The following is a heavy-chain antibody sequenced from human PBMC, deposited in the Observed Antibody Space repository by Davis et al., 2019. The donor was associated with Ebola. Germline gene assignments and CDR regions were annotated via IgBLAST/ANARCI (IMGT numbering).Heavy chain of an antibody. D-gene: IGHD6-13*01. CDR2: ISWNGGSK. J-gene: IGHJ4*02. V-gene: IGHV3-9*01. CDR1: GFTFDDYG. CDR3: ARVNVVAAGSFDF. Sequence: SLKISCVASGFTFDDYGMHWVRQTPGKGLEWVSGISWNGGSKDYADSVKGRFTISRDNAKNSLYLQMNSLTPEDTAFYYSARVNVVAAGSFDFWGQGTRVTVSA.